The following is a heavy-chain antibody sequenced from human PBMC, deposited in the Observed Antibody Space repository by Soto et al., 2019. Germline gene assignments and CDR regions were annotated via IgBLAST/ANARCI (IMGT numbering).Heavy chain of an antibody. CDR2: ISSSSSYI. CDR3: ARSIAVAGQRWFDP. Sequence: PGGSLRLSCAASGFTFSSYSLNWVRQAPGKGLEWVSSISSSSSYIYYADSVKGRFTISRDNAKNSLYLQMNSLRAEDTAVYYCARSIAVAGQRWFDPWGQGTLVTVSS. J-gene: IGHJ5*02. D-gene: IGHD6-19*01. CDR1: GFTFSSYS. V-gene: IGHV3-21*01.